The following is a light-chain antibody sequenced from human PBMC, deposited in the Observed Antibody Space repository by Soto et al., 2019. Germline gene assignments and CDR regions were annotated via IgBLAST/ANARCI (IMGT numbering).Light chain of an antibody. CDR3: HQYGSSPWT. Sequence: EILMSQSPATLSVSPGERATLSCRASQSVSSNLAWYQQKVGQAPRLLIYDASTRATGVPARFSGSGSGTDFTLTISRLEPEDFAVYFCHQYGSSPWTFGQGTKVDIK. V-gene: IGKV3-15*01. CDR1: QSVSSN. J-gene: IGKJ1*01. CDR2: DAS.